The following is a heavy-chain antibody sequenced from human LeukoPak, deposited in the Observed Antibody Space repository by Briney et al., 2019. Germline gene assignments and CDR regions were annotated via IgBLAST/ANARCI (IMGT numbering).Heavy chain of an antibody. CDR1: GFPFTNNW. V-gene: IGHV3-7*04. J-gene: IGHJ6*02. Sequence: GGSLRLSCAASGFPFTNNWMTWVRQAPGKGLEWVATIKQDGRETYYVDSVKGRFTISRDNVRDSVYLQMTIVRAADAAVYYCARARYCANTICHIGGGLDVWGPGTTVTVSS. D-gene: IGHD2-8*01. CDR3: ARARYCANTICHIGGGLDV. CDR2: IKQDGRET.